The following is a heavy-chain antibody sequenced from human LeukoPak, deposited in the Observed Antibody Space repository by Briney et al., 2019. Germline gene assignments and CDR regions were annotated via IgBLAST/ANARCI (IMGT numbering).Heavy chain of an antibody. D-gene: IGHD2-8*01. CDR1: GFTFSSYA. J-gene: IGHJ4*02. CDR2: ISGSGGST. Sequence: GGSLRLSCAASGFTFSSYAMSWARQAPGKGLEWGSAISGSGGSTYYADSVKGRFTISRDNSKNTLYLQMNSLRAEDTAVYYCAKKTSGVYNFDYWGQGTLVTVSS. V-gene: IGHV3-23*01. CDR3: AKKTSGVYNFDY.